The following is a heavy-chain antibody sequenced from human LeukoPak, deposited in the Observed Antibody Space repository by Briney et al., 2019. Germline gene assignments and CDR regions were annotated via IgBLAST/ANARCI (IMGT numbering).Heavy chain of an antibody. Sequence: NPGGSLRLSCAASGFTFSDYYMSWIRQAPGKGLEWVSYISGSGNTIYYADSVKGRFIISRDNAKNSVYLHMNSLRTDDTAVYYCATDVGQLWSPDNWGQGTLVTVSS. D-gene: IGHD5-18*01. V-gene: IGHV3-11*01. CDR3: ATDVGQLWSPDN. CDR2: ISGSGNTI. CDR1: GFTFSDYY. J-gene: IGHJ4*02.